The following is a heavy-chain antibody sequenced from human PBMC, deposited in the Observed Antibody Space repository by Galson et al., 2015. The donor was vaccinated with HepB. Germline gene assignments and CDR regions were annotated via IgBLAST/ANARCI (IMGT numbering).Heavy chain of an antibody. CDR1: GFTFSNAW. CDR3: TTVVREGSSWYSGDY. J-gene: IGHJ4*02. D-gene: IGHD6-13*01. Sequence: SLRLSCAASGFTFSNAWMSWVRQAPGKGLEWVGRIKSKTDGGTTDYAAPVKGRFTISRDDSKNTLYLQMNSLKTEDTAVYYCTTVVREGSSWYSGDYWGQGTLVTVSS. CDR2: IKSKTDGGTT. V-gene: IGHV3-15*01.